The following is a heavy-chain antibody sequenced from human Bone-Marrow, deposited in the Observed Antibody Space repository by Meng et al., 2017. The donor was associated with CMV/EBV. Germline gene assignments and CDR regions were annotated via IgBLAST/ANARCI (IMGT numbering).Heavy chain of an antibody. CDR2: IRYDGSNK. J-gene: IGHJ6*01. Sequence: GGSLRLSCAASGFTFSSYSMNWVRQAPGKGLEWVAFIRYDGSNKYYADSVKGRFTISRDNSKNTLYLQMNSLRSDDTAVYYCARVRVVIIKTYGMDVWGQGTTVTVSS. D-gene: IGHD3-3*01. CDR1: GFTFSSYS. CDR3: ARVRVVIIKTYGMDV. V-gene: IGHV3-30*02.